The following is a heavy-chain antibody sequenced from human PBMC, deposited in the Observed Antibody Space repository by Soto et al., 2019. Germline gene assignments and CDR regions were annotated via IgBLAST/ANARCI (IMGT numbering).Heavy chain of an antibody. Sequence: ASVKVSCKASGYTFTSYAMHWVRQAPGQRLEWMGWINAGNGNTKYSQKFQGRVTITRDTSASTAYMELSSLRSEDTAVYYCARVPEYYYDSSGYYYAPTFDYWGQGTLVTVSS. CDR2: INAGNGNT. J-gene: IGHJ4*02. CDR3: ARVPEYYYDSSGYYYAPTFDY. CDR1: GYTFTSYA. D-gene: IGHD3-22*01. V-gene: IGHV1-3*01.